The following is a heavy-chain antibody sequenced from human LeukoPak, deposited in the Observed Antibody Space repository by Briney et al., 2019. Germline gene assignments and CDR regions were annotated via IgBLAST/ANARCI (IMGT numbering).Heavy chain of an antibody. CDR2: ISSSSSYI. CDR3: ARDSSSWYNVGMDV. CDR1: GFTFSSYS. V-gene: IGHV3-21*01. J-gene: IGHJ6*02. D-gene: IGHD6-13*01. Sequence: GGSLRLSCAASGFTFSSYSMNWVRQAPGKGLEWVSSISSSSSYIYYADSVKGRFTISRDNAKNSLYLQMNSLRAEDTAVYYCARDSSSWYNVGMDVWGQGTTVTVSS.